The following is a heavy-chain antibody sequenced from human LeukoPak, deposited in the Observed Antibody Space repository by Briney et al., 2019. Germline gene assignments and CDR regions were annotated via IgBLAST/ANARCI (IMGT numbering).Heavy chain of an antibody. CDR3: ARHVGIHLWSLYFDY. Sequence: PSETLPLTCTVSGGSFSSYYWTWIRQPAGKGLEWIGRIYNSGTTNYSPSLESRVTISLDTSNHQFSLKLTSVTAADTAVYYCARHVGIHLWSLYFDYWGQGSLVTVSS. CDR1: GGSFSSYY. D-gene: IGHD5-18*01. CDR2: IYNSGTT. J-gene: IGHJ4*02. V-gene: IGHV4-4*07.